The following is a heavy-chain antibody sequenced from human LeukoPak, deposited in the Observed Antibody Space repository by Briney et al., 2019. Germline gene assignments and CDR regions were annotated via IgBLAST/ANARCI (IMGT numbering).Heavy chain of an antibody. Sequence: PSETLSLTCTVSGGSISSYYWSWIRQPPGKGLEWIGYTYYSGSTNYNPSLKSRVTISVDTSKNQFSLKLSSVTAADTAVYYCARFSSGSYYSFDYWGQGTLVTVSS. J-gene: IGHJ4*02. CDR3: ARFSSGSYYSFDY. V-gene: IGHV4-59*01. CDR1: GGSISSYY. CDR2: TYYSGST. D-gene: IGHD1-26*01.